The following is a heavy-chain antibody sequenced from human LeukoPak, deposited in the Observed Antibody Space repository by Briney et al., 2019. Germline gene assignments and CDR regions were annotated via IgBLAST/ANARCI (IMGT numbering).Heavy chain of an antibody. CDR1: GDSVSSKSAA. D-gene: IGHD3-22*01. CDR2: TYYRSKWYN. J-gene: IGHJ4*02. Sequence: SQTLSLTCVISGDSVSSKSAAWNWVRQSPSRGLEWLGRTYYRSKWYNDYAVSVKSRITVYPDTSKNQFSLKLNSVTPEDTAVYYCARARGDSSGYWDYWGQGTLVTVSS. CDR3: ARARGDSSGYWDY. V-gene: IGHV6-1*01.